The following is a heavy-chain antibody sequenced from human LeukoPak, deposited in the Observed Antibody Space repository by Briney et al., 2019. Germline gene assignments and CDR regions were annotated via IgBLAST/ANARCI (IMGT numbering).Heavy chain of an antibody. Sequence: GGSLRLSCAASGFTFSSYTMNWVRQAPGKGLEWVSIISSGSSYIHYADSVKGRFTISRDNAKNSLYLQMNSLRAEDTAVYYCARVVSEDGPSLDYWGQGTLVTVSS. V-gene: IGHV3-21*01. CDR1: GFTFSSYT. CDR3: ARVVSEDGPSLDY. J-gene: IGHJ4*02. CDR2: ISSGSSYI. D-gene: IGHD5-24*01.